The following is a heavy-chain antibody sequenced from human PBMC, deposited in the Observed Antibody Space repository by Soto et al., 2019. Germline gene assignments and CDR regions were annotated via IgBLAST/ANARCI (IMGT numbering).Heavy chain of an antibody. CDR3: GMREWSFDN. V-gene: IGHV1-18*01. CDR1: GNKFSRPG. CDR2: ISSYNGNT. Sequence: GFGNKFSRPGTRWVRQGPGQGLEWMGWISSYNGNTNYAQNLKGRLTMKTDTSTKTAYMELRNLRSADTAVYCGGMREWSFDNWGQGTQVSVSS. D-gene: IGHD3-3*01. J-gene: IGHJ5*02.